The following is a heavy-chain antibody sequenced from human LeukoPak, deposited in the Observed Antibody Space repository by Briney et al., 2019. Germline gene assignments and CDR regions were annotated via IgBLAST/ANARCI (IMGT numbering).Heavy chain of an antibody. CDR2: LNQDGSIQ. D-gene: IGHD2-8*01. CDR1: GFTFSHYW. Sequence: PGGSLRLSCVASGFTFSHYWMTWYRQAPGKGLEWVANLNQDGSIQAYGDSVRGRFTISRDNAKNSVYIQMNSLRVEDTAMYFCARDRNVADVWGRGTKVTVSS. CDR3: ARDRNVADV. V-gene: IGHV3-7*01. J-gene: IGHJ3*01.